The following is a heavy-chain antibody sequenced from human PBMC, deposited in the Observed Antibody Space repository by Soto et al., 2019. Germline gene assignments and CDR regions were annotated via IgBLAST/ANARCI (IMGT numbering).Heavy chain of an antibody. V-gene: IGHV3-74*01. J-gene: IGHJ4*01. Sequence: EVQLVESGGGLVQPGGSLRLACAASGFSFSSYCMYWVRQAPGKGLVWVSRINSDGSRKNYADSVKGRFTISRDNAKKTLYLQMTSLRAEDTAVYYGASDQFVVDSNHIGGIDYWGHGALVIVS. CDR2: INSDGSRK. CDR3: ASDQFVVDSNHIGGIDY. D-gene: IGHD2-21*01. CDR1: GFSFSSYC.